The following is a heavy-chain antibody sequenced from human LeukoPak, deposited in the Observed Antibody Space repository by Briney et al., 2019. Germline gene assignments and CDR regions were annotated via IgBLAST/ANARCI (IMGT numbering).Heavy chain of an antibody. CDR3: ARDYYYDSSGLKGDAFDI. V-gene: IGHV1-69*13. CDR2: IIPIFGTA. D-gene: IGHD3-22*01. J-gene: IGHJ3*02. Sequence: ASVKVSCKASGGTFSSYAISWVRQAPGQGLEWMGGIIPIFGTANYAQKFQGRVTITADESTSTAYMELSSLRSEDTAVYYCARDYYYDSSGLKGDAFDIWGQGTMATVSS. CDR1: GGTFSSYA.